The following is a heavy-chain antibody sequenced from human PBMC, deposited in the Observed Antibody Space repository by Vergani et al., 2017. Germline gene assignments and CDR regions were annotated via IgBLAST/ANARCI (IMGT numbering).Heavy chain of an antibody. CDR1: EYSFGNYW. J-gene: IGHJ4*02. D-gene: IGHD1-1*01. CDR3: ARHTTYTDS. CDR2: IYPADSDT. Sequence: EVELVQSGPEMRKPGESLKIYCKGSEYSFGNYWIGWVRQMPGKGREWMRIIYPADSDTRYSPSFQGQVTISADKSISTAFLQWDSLKSSDTALYYCARHTTYTDSWGQGTLVTVSS. V-gene: IGHV5-51*01.